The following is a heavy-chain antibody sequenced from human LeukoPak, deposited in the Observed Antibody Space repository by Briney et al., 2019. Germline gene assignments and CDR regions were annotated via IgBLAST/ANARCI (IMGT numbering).Heavy chain of an antibody. J-gene: IGHJ4*02. D-gene: IGHD5-12*01. CDR2: IKQDGGET. Sequence: GGSLRLSCAASGFTFSDYYTSWIRQAPGEGLEWVANIKQDGGETYDGDSVKGRFTISRDNAKNSLYLQMRSLSAEDTAVYYCARDPTQWLRYGYFDYWGQGILVTVSS. CDR1: GFTFSDYY. CDR3: ARDPTQWLRYGYFDY. V-gene: IGHV3-7*01.